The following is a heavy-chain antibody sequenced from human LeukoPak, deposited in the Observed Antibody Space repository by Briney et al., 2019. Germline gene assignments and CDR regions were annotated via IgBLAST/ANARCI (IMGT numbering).Heavy chain of an antibody. J-gene: IGHJ4*02. CDR1: GYTFRVYA. CDR3: AKPPYGRDVYNYFDY. CDR2: ISGSGGST. Sequence: PGGSLRLSCVGPGYTFRVYATSWVRQAPGKGLERVSAISGSGGSTYYADSVKGRFTISRDKSKNTLYLQMNSLRVEDTAVYYCAKPPYGRDVYNYFDYWGQGTPVTVSS. V-gene: IGHV3-23*01. D-gene: IGHD5-24*01.